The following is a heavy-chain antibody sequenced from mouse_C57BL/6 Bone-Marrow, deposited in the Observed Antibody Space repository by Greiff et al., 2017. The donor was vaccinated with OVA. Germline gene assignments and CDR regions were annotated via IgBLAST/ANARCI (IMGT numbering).Heavy chain of an antibody. CDR2: ISTGGGST. CDR1: GFTFSDYY. Sequence: EVQLQESGGGLVQPGGSLKLSCAASGFTFSDYYMYWVRQTPETRLGWVAYISTGGGSTYYPDTVKGRFTISRDNAKNTLYLQMSRLKSEDTAMYYCARHNDGYYGWFAYWGQGTLVTVSA. V-gene: IGHV5-12*01. D-gene: IGHD2-3*01. J-gene: IGHJ3*01. CDR3: ARHNDGYYGWFAY.